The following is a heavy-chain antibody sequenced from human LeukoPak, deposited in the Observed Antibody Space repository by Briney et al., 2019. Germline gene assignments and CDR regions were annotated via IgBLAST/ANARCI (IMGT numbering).Heavy chain of an antibody. D-gene: IGHD3-9*01. J-gene: IGHJ6*02. V-gene: IGHV3-33*01. CDR2: IWYDGSNK. Sequence: GRSLRLSCAASGFTFSSYGMHWVRQAPGKGLEWVAVIWYDGSNKYYADSVKGRFTISRDNSKNTLYLQMNSLRAEDTAVYYCARDTYVLRYFDWSIYSYYYGMDVWGPGTTVTVSS. CDR1: GFTFSSYG. CDR3: ARDTYVLRYFDWSIYSYYYGMDV.